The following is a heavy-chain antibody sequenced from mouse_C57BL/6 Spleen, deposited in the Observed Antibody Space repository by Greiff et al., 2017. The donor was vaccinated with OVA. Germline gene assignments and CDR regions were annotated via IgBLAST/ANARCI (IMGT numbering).Heavy chain of an antibody. V-gene: IGHV15-2*01. J-gene: IGHJ1*03. CDR3: ARRIPPAEGSTMVTTSDWYFDV. D-gene: IGHD2-2*01. CDR1: DSEVFPIAY. Sequence: QVQLKQSGSELRSPGSSVKLSCKDFDSEVFPIAYMSWVRQKPGHGFEWIGGILPSIGRTIYGEKFEDKATLDADTLSNTAYLELNSLTSEDSAIYYCARRIPPAEGSTMVTTSDWYFDVWGTGTTVTVSS. CDR2: ILPSIGRT.